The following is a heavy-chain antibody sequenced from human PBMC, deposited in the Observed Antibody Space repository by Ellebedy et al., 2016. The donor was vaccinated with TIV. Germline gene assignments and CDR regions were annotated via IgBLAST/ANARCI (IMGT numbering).Heavy chain of an antibody. CDR3: AKDTGDDYSGSGSYWQPYGVDV. CDR2: ISWISGSI. V-gene: IGHV3-9*01. CDR1: GFTFYEHA. J-gene: IGHJ6*02. Sequence: SLKISCAASGFTFYEHAMHWVRQAPGKGLEWVSGISWISGSIGYADSVKGRFTISRDKARKSLYLQMNSLRAEDTALYYCAKDTGDDYSGSGSYWQPYGVDVWGQGTTVTVSS. D-gene: IGHD3-10*01.